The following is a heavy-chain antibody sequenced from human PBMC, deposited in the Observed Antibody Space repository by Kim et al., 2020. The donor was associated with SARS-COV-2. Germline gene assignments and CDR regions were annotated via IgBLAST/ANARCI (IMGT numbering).Heavy chain of an antibody. CDR2: IYYSGST. Sequence: SETLSLTCTVSGGSISSYYWSWIRQPPGKGLEWIGYIYYSGSTNYNPSLKSRVTISVDTSKNQFSLKLSSVTAADTAVYYCARDCGHGGGDCYDAFDIWGQGTMVTVSS. V-gene: IGHV4-59*01. CDR3: ARDCGHGGGDCYDAFDI. D-gene: IGHD2-21*02. CDR1: GGSISSYY. J-gene: IGHJ3*02.